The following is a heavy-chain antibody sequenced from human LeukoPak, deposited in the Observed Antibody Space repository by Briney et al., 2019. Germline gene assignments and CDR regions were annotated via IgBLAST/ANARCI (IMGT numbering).Heavy chain of an antibody. V-gene: IGHV1-18*01. D-gene: IGHD3-3*01. CDR2: ISAYNGNT. CDR3: ARGLYYDFWSGYWRPYYMDV. CDR1: GYTFTSYG. Sequence: GASVKVSCKASGYTFTSYGISWVRQAPGQGLEWMGWISAYNGNTNYAQKFQGRVTITRNTSISTAYMELSSLRSEDTAVYYCARGLYYDFWSGYWRPYYMDVWGKGTTVTVSS. J-gene: IGHJ6*03.